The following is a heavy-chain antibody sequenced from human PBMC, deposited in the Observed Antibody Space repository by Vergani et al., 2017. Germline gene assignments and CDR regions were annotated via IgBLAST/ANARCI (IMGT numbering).Heavy chain of an antibody. CDR2: LSWNSGSI. Sequence: EVQLVESGGGLVQPGRSLRLSCAASGFTFDDYAMHWVRQAPGKGLEWVSGLSWNSGSIGYADSVKGRFTISRDNAKNSLYLQMNSLRAEDTAVYYCAKPEVGLTGDWGQGTLVTVSS. J-gene: IGHJ4*02. CDR3: AKPEVGLTGD. D-gene: IGHD2-15*01. CDR1: GFTFDDYA. V-gene: IGHV3-9*01.